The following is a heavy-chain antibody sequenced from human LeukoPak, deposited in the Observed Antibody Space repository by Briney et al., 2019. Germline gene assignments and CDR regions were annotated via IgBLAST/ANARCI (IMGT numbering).Heavy chain of an antibody. CDR2: IYYSGST. CDR1: GGSISSYY. V-gene: IGHV4-59*08. J-gene: IGHJ4*02. D-gene: IGHD5-12*01. CDR3: ARTGLVATSYFFDY. Sequence: SETLSLTCTVSGGSISSYYWSWIRQPPGKGLEWIGYIYYSGSTSYNPSLKSRVTISVDTSKNQFSLKLSSVTAADTAVYYCARTGLVATSYFFDYWGQGILVTVSS.